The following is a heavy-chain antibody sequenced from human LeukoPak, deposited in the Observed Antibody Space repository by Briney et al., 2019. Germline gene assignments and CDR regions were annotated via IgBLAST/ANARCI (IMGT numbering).Heavy chain of an antibody. CDR1: GFTFSSYS. D-gene: IGHD5-18*01. Sequence: GGSLRLSCAASGFTFSSYSMNWVRQAPGKGLEWVSSISSSSSFIYYADSVKGRFTISRDNSRNTVHLQMNSLRAEDTAIYYCAKGSRGYTNYYFDYWGQGTLVPVSS. CDR3: AKGSRGYTNYYFDY. CDR2: ISSSSSFI. V-gene: IGHV3-21*04. J-gene: IGHJ4*02.